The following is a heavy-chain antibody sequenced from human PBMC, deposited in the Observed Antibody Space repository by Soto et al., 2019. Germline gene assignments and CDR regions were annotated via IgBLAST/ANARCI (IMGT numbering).Heavy chain of an antibody. CDR2: FYDSGTT. V-gene: IGHV4-61*01. Sequence: SETLSLTCTVSGSSVSSGSYYWAWIRQSPGKGLEWIGYFYDSGTTNYNPSLKSRVTISVDTSENQFSLKLSSVTAADTAVYYCARGPNIGYCSGGSCYRFDYWGQGTLVTVSS. D-gene: IGHD2-15*01. CDR3: ARGPNIGYCSGGSCYRFDY. J-gene: IGHJ4*02. CDR1: GSSVSSGSYY.